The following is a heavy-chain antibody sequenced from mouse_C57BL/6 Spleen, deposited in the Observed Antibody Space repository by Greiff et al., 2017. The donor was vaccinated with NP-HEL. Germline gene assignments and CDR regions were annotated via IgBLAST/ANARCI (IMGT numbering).Heavy chain of an antibody. CDR1: GYTFTDYE. J-gene: IGHJ2*01. CDR3: TKGVDYYGSSYVLFDY. Sequence: QVQLQQSGAELVRPGASVTLSCKASGYTFTDYEMHWVKQTPVHGLEWIGAIDPETGGTAYNQKFKGKAILTADKSSSTAYMELRSLTSEDSAVYYCTKGVDYYGSSYVLFDYWGQGTTLTVSS. V-gene: IGHV1-15*01. CDR2: IDPETGGT. D-gene: IGHD1-1*01.